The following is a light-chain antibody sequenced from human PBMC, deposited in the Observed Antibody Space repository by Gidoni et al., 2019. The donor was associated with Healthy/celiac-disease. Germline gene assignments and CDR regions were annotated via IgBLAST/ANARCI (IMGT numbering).Light chain of an antibody. J-gene: IGKJ4*01. CDR2: AAS. V-gene: IGKV1-9*01. CDR1: KGISSY. Sequence: DIQLTHSPSFLSASVGDRVTITCRASKGISSYLAWYQQKPGKAPKLLNYAASTLQSGVPSRFSRSGAGTEFTLTSSRLQPEDFATYYCQQLNSYPLTFGGGTKVEIK. CDR3: QQLNSYPLT.